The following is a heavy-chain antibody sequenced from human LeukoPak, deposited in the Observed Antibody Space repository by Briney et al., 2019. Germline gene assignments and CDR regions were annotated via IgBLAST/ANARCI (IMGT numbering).Heavy chain of an antibody. D-gene: IGHD2-15*01. Sequence: GGSLRLSCAASGFTFSSYWMHWVRQAPGKGLEWVAVISYDGSNKYYADSVKGRFTISRDNSKNTLYLQMNSLRAEDTAVYYCAREGGYGVFDYWGQGTLVTVSS. CDR2: ISYDGSNK. CDR3: AREGGYGVFDY. J-gene: IGHJ4*02. V-gene: IGHV3-30-3*01. CDR1: GFTFSSYW.